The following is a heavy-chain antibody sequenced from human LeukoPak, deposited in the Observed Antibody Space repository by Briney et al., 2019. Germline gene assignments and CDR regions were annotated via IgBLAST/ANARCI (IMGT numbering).Heavy chain of an antibody. CDR1: GGSISSSSYY. CDR2: IYYSGST. D-gene: IGHD6-13*01. CDR3: ARHRLRIAAAGIDY. V-gene: IGHV4-39*01. Sequence: PSETLSLTCTVSGGSISSSSYYWGWIRQPPGKGLEWIGSIYYSGSTYYNPSLKSRVTISVDTSKNQFSLKLSSVTAADTAVYYCARHRLRIAAAGIDYWGQGTLVTVSS. J-gene: IGHJ4*02.